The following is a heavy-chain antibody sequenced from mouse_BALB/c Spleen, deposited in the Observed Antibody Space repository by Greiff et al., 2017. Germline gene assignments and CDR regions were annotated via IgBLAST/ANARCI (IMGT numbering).Heavy chain of an antibody. CDR2: IDPYNGGT. D-gene: IGHD1-1*01. J-gene: IGHJ4*01. Sequence: EVKLQESGPELVKPGASVKVSCKASGYAFTSYNMYWVKQSHGKSLEWIGYIDPYNGGTSYNQKFKGKATLTVDKSSSTAYMHLNSLTSEDSAVYYCAREYYYGSSFYAMDYWGQGTSVTVSS. CDR1: GYAFTSYN. V-gene: IGHV1S135*01. CDR3: AREYYYGSSFYAMDY.